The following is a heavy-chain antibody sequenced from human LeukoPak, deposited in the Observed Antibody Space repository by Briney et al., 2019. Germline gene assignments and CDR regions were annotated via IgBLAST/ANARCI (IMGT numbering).Heavy chain of an antibody. J-gene: IGHJ6*02. CDR2: IYYSGST. V-gene: IGHV4-59*08. Sequence: SETLSLTCTVSGGSISSYYWSWIRQPPGKGLEWIGYIYYSGSTNCNPSLKSRVTISVDTSKNQFSLKLSSVTAADTAVYYCARQAPYDFWSENYGMDVWGQGTTVTVSS. D-gene: IGHD3-3*01. CDR1: GGSISSYY. CDR3: ARQAPYDFWSENYGMDV.